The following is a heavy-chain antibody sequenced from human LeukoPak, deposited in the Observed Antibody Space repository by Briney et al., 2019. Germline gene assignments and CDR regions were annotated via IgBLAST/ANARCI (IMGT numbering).Heavy chain of an antibody. Sequence: GESLKISCKGSGYSFTSYWIGWVRQMPGKGLEWMGIIYPGDSDTRYSPSFQGQVTISADKSTNTAYLQWSSLKASDTAIYYCARQDGSALFYFDYWGQGTLVTVSS. CDR2: IYPGDSDT. CDR3: ARQDGSALFYFDY. CDR1: GYSFTSYW. D-gene: IGHD3-10*01. V-gene: IGHV5-51*01. J-gene: IGHJ4*02.